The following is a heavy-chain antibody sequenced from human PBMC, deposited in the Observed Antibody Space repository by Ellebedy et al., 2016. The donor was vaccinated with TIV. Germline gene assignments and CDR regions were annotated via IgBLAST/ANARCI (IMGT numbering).Heavy chain of an antibody. D-gene: IGHD1-26*01. CDR3: AKVEWGSYSDFDY. Sequence: GESLKISCVASGFTFSTFGMNWVRQPPGKGLEWVSSISSSGGSANHADSVKGRFSTSRDNSRKTLYLQMNSLRAEDTAVYYCAKVEWGSYSDFDYWGQGTLVTVSS. V-gene: IGHV3-23*01. CDR1: GFTFSTFG. J-gene: IGHJ4*02. CDR2: ISSSGGSA.